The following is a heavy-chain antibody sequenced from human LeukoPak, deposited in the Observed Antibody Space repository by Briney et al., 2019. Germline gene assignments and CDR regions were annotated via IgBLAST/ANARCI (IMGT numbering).Heavy chain of an antibody. CDR3: AKDSGRLAALVRGAIPRNY. CDR2: ISYDGSNK. CDR1: GFTFSSYG. J-gene: IGHJ4*02. D-gene: IGHD3-10*01. Sequence: PGRSLRLSCAASGFTFSSYGMHWVRQAPGKGLEWVAVISYDGSNKYYPDSVKGRFTISRDNSKNTLYLQMNSLRPEDTAVYYCAKDSGRLAALVRGAIPRNYWGQGTLVSVSS. V-gene: IGHV3-30*18.